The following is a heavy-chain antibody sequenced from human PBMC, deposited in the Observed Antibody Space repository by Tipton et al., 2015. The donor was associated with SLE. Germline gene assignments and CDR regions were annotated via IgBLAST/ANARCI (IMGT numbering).Heavy chain of an antibody. J-gene: IGHJ4*02. D-gene: IGHD7-27*01. V-gene: IGHV3-30*03. CDR1: GLFVSSNY. Sequence: SLRLSCAASGLFVSSNYMTWVRQAPGKGLEWVALISYDSGHKYYADSVKGRFTISRDNSKNTLYLQMNSLRAEDTAVYYCASLLTGDGRTDWGQGTLITVSS. CDR3: ASLLTGDGRTD. CDR2: ISYDSGHK.